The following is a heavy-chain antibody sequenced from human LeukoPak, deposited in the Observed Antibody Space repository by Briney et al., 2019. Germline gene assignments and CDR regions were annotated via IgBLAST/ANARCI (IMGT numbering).Heavy chain of an antibody. V-gene: IGHV3-72*01. CDR1: GFTVSNNY. D-gene: IGHD3-10*01. J-gene: IGHJ4*02. CDR3: SRDLTMVRGVTDY. Sequence: GGSLRLSCAASGFTVSNNYMSWVRQAPGKGLEWVGRSRNKAYSYTTEYAASVKGRFSISRDDSRNSVYLQMNSLKIEDTAAYYCSRDLTMVRGVTDYWGQGTLVTVSS. CDR2: SRNKAYSYTT.